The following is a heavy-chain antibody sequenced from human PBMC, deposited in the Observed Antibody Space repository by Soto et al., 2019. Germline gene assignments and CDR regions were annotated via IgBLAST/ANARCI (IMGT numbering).Heavy chain of an antibody. Sequence: SETLSLTCTVSGGPVTNSIYYWVWIRQSPGKGLEWIGSVYYRGRSYSKSSVKSRVTISVDTSKNRFSLSLNSVTASDTAVYFCVSQRTTVPTQAYFDYWGPGALVTVSS. D-gene: IGHD4-17*01. CDR3: VSQRTTVPTQAYFDY. V-gene: IGHV4-39*01. J-gene: IGHJ4*02. CDR1: GGPVTNSIYY. CDR2: VYYRGRS.